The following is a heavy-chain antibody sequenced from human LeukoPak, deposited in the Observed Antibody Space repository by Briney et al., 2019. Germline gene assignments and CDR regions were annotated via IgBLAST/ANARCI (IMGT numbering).Heavy chain of an antibody. V-gene: IGHV3-30*18. D-gene: IGHD2-15*01. CDR1: GFTFSSYS. J-gene: IGHJ4*02. Sequence: PGGSLRLSCAASGFTFSSYSMNWVRQAPGKGLEWVAVVSSDGGTTYYADSVKGRFTISRDNSKNTLYLQMNSLRGEDTAIYYCTKESATGSRYSFDYWGQGTLVTVSS. CDR2: VSSDGGTT. CDR3: TKESATGSRYSFDY.